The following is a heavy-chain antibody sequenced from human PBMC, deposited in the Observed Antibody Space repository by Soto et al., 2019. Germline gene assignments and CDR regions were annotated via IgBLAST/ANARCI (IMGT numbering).Heavy chain of an antibody. D-gene: IGHD1-26*01. Sequence: AAVKVSCKASGYTFTSYGISWVRQAPGQGLEWMGWISAYNGNTNYAQKLQGRVTMTTDASTSTAYMELSSLRSEDTAVYYCARDRVGAKPNYYYGMDVWGQGTTVTVSS. CDR2: ISAYNGNT. CDR3: ARDRVGAKPNYYYGMDV. CDR1: GYTFTSYG. J-gene: IGHJ6*02. V-gene: IGHV1-18*01.